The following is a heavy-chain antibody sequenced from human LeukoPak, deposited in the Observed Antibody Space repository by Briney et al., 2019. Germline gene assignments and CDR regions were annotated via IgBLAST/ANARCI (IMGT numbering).Heavy chain of an antibody. Sequence: GGSLRRSGAASGFTFSSYSMNWVRQAPGKGLEWVSSISSSSSYIYYADSVKGRFTISRDNAKNSLYLQMNSLRAEDTAVYYCARGRRIRTTVTIGYYFDYWGQGTLVTVSS. D-gene: IGHD4-17*01. CDR2: ISSSSSYI. CDR3: ARGRRIRTTVTIGYYFDY. J-gene: IGHJ4*02. V-gene: IGHV3-21*01. CDR1: GFTFSSYS.